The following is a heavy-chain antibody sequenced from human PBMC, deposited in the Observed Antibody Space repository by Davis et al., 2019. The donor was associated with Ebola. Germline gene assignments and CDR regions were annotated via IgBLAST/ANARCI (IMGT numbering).Heavy chain of an antibody. V-gene: IGHV3-73*01. CDR2: IRSKANSYAT. CDR1: GFTFSGSA. J-gene: IGHJ6*02. CDR3: TTDLDYGDYGAYYYGMDV. D-gene: IGHD4-17*01. Sequence: GGSLRLSCAASGFTFSGSAMHWVRQASGKGLEWVGRIRSKANSYATAYAASVKGRFTISRDDSKNTAYLQMNSLKTEDTAVYYCTTDLDYGDYGAYYYGMDVWGQGTTVTVSS.